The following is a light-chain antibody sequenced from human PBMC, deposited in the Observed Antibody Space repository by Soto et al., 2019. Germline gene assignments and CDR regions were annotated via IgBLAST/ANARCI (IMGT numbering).Light chain of an antibody. CDR3: SSYTSINSYV. CDR2: YVS. Sequence: QSALTQPATVSGSPGQSITISCTGTSSDVCGYNYVSWYQQHPGKAPKLMIYYVSHRPSGVSNRFSGSKSGNTASLTISGLQAEDEADYYCSSYTSINSYVFGTGTKVTVL. J-gene: IGLJ1*01. V-gene: IGLV2-14*03. CDR1: SSDVCGYNY.